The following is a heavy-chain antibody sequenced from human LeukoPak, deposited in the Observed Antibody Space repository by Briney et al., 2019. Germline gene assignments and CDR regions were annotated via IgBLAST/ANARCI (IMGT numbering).Heavy chain of an antibody. V-gene: IGHV3-30*14. Sequence: GRSLRLSCAASGFTFSNYVMHWVRQAPGKGLEWVALISYDGNNKDYADSVKGRFTISRDNSKNTLYLQMNSLRAEDTAVYYCARDQRDRTGSIMMAVLITGFDYWGQGTLVTVSS. D-gene: IGHD3-22*01. CDR3: ARDQRDRTGSIMMAVLITGFDY. J-gene: IGHJ4*02. CDR2: ISYDGNNK. CDR1: GFTFSNYV.